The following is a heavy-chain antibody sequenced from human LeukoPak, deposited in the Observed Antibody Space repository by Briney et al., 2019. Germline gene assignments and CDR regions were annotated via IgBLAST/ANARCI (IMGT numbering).Heavy chain of an antibody. CDR3: ARDGPPREYSGYGEFDY. CDR1: GFTFSSYG. V-gene: IGHV3-30*19. D-gene: IGHD5-12*01. J-gene: IGHJ4*02. Sequence: GGSLRLSCAAPGFTFSSYGMHWVRQAPGKGLEWVAVISYDGSNKYYADSVKGRFTISRDNSKNTLYLQMNSLRAEDTAVYYCARDGPPREYSGYGEFDYWGQGTLVTVSS. CDR2: ISYDGSNK.